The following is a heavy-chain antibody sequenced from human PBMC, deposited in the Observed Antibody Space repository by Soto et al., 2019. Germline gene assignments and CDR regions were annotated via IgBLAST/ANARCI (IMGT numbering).Heavy chain of an antibody. CDR2: INSEGSSR. Sequence: EVQLVESGGGSVQPGGSLRLHCAASGFTFSSHWMYWVRQAPGKGLFWVSRINSEGSSRRYADSVNGRFTVSRDNAKNTLYLQMNSLRAEDTAVYYCAREATYSSGRGIDVWGQGTLVTVSS. V-gene: IGHV3-74*01. CDR1: GFTFSSHW. J-gene: IGHJ4*02. D-gene: IGHD3-22*01. CDR3: AREATYSSGRGIDV.